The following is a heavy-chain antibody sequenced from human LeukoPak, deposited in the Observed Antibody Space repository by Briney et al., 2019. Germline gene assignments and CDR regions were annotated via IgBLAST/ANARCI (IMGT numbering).Heavy chain of an antibody. D-gene: IGHD3-22*01. V-gene: IGHV1-46*01. Sequence: ASVKVSCKASGYTFTTYYIHWVRQAPGQGLEWMGFINPSGGATSYAQKFQGRITMTRDMSTSTVYMEVSRLRSDDTAVYYCAVTSGYDYGAYYYYYYMDVWGKGTTVTVSS. CDR3: AVTSGYDYGAYYYYYYMDV. J-gene: IGHJ6*03. CDR2: INPSGGAT. CDR1: GYTFTTYY.